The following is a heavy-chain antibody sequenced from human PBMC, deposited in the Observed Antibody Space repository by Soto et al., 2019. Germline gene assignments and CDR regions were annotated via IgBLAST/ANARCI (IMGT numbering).Heavy chain of an antibody. D-gene: IGHD3-10*01. Sequence: KSSETLSLTCAVYGGSFSGYYWSWIRQPPGKGLEWIGEINHSGSTNYNPSLKSRVTISVDTSKNQFSLKLSSVTAADTAVYYCARITALWFGELFDNWFDPWGQGTLVTVS. CDR1: GGSFSGYY. V-gene: IGHV4-34*01. CDR3: ARITALWFGELFDNWFDP. CDR2: INHSGST. J-gene: IGHJ5*02.